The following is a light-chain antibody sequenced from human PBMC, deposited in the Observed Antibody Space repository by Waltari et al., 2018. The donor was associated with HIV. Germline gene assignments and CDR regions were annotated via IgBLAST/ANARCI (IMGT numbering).Light chain of an antibody. J-gene: IGLJ1*01. CDR3: CSYAGSSTHV. Sequence: QSALTQPASVSGPPGQSITISGTGTSSDVGSYHVVSWYQQHPGKAPKLMIYEVNKRPAGVSNRFSGSKSGNTASLTISGLQAEDEADYHCCSYAGSSTHVFGTGTKVTVL. V-gene: IGLV2-23*02. CDR2: EVN. CDR1: SSDVGSYHV.